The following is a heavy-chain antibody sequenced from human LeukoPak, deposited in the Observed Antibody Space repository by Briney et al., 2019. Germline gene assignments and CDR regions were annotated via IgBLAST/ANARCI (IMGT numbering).Heavy chain of an antibody. CDR2: INPSGGST. V-gene: IGHV1-46*01. Sequence: ALVKVSCKASGYTFTSYYMHWVRQAPGQGLEWMGIINPSGGSTSYAQKFQGRVTMTRDTSTSTAYMELSRLRSDDTAVYYCARDAFSGWFDPWGQGTLVTVSS. CDR3: ARDAFSGWFDP. J-gene: IGHJ5*02. CDR1: GYTFTSYY. D-gene: IGHD6-25*01.